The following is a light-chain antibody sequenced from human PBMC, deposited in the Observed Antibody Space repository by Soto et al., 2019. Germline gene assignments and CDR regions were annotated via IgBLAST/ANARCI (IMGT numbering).Light chain of an antibody. CDR2: GAS. Sequence: IVWTRSPGTVSLSPGERATLSCRARQSISSSYLAWYQQKPGQAPRLLIYGASSRATGIPDRFSGRGSGTDFTLTISRLEPEDCAVYYCQQYGSSPPMYTFGQGTKVDIK. CDR1: QSISSSY. J-gene: IGKJ2*01. CDR3: QQYGSSPPMYT. V-gene: IGKV3-20*01.